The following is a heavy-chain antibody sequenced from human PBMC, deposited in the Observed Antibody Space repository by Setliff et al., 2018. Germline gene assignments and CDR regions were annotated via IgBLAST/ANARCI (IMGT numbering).Heavy chain of an antibody. J-gene: IGHJ4*02. CDR3: ARINFYVSSGYYYASDN. D-gene: IGHD3-22*01. CDR2: IIPIFGTP. CDR1: GGMSGTYS. V-gene: IGHV1-69*13. Sequence: SVKVSCKASGGMSGTYSISWVRQAPGQGLEWMGAIIPIFGTPNYAQKFQDRVTITAGVSTSTAYMELSSLRSDDTAVYYCARINFYVSSGYYYASDNWGQGTLVTVS.